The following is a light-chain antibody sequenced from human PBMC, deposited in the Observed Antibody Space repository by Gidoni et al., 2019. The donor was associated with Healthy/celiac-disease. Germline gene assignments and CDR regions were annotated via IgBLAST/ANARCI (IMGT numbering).Light chain of an antibody. CDR1: SLRSYY. V-gene: IGLV3-19*01. Sequence: SSELTQDPAVSVALGQTVRITCQGDSLRSYYASWYQQKPGQAPVLVIYGKNNRPSGIPDRFSGSSSGNTASLTIPGAQAEDEADYYCNSRDSSGNHLLFGGGTKLTVL. CDR2: GKN. CDR3: NSRDSSGNHLL. J-gene: IGLJ2*01.